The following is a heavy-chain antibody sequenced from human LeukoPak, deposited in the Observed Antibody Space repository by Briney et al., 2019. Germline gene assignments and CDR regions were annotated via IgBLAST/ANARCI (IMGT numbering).Heavy chain of an antibody. Sequence: ASVKVSCKASGYTFTNYYMHWVRQAPGQGLEWMGMISPSGASTSYAQKFQGRVTMTRDVSTSTVYMELSSLRSEDTAVYYCARHTTGYNSPGDSFNIWGQGTMVTVSS. CDR3: ARHTTGYNSPGDSFNI. CDR1: GYTFTNYY. CDR2: ISPSGAST. J-gene: IGHJ3*02. D-gene: IGHD1-1*01. V-gene: IGHV1-46*01.